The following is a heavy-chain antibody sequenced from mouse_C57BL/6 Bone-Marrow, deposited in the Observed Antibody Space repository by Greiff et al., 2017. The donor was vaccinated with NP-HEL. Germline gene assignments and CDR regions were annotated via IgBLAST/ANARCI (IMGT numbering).Heavy chain of an antibody. CDR3: AREDDYDWFAY. D-gene: IGHD2-4*01. Sequence: EVQRVESGPELVKPGASVKISCKASGYSFTGYYMNWVKQSPEKSLEWIGEINPSTGGTTYNQKFKAKATLTVDKSSSTAYMQLKSLTSEDSAVYYCAREDDYDWFAYWGQGTLVTVSA. CDR2: INPSTGGT. V-gene: IGHV1-42*01. CDR1: GYSFTGYY. J-gene: IGHJ3*01.